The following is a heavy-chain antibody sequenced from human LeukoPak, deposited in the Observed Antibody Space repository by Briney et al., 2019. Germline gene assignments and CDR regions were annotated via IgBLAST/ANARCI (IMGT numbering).Heavy chain of an antibody. D-gene: IGHD2/OR15-2a*01. J-gene: IGHJ6*02. Sequence: PGGSLRLAWAASGFTFSNAWMSWVRQAPGKGLEWVGRIKSRTEGCTADHAAPVKGRFIISRDDSKNTLYLQMNRLKTEDTAVYYCTTDLFSSMGIVLPYYYHGMDVWGQGTTVTVSS. CDR2: IKSRTEGCTA. V-gene: IGHV3-15*01. CDR1: GFTFSNAW. CDR3: TTDLFSSMGIVLPYYYHGMDV.